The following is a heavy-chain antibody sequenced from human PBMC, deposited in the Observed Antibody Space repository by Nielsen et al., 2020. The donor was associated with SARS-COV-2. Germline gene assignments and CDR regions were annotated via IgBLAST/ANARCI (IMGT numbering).Heavy chain of an antibody. V-gene: IGHV3-9*01. CDR2: ISWNSGSI. J-gene: IGHJ4*02. CDR3: AKFSDPLYDSSGYYY. Sequence: SLKISCAASGFTFDDYAMHLVRQAPGKGLELVSGISWNSGSIGYADSVKGRFTISRDNAKNSLYLQMNSLRAEDTALYYCAKFSDPLYDSSGYYYWGQGTLVTVSS. D-gene: IGHD3-22*01. CDR1: GFTFDDYA.